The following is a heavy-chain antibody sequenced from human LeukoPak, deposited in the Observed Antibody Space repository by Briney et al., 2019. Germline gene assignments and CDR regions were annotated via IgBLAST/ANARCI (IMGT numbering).Heavy chain of an antibody. CDR2: INHSGST. Sequence: PSETLSLTCAVYGGSFSGYYWSWIRQPPGKGLEWIGEINHSGSTNYNPSLKSRVTISVDTSKNQFFLKLSSVTAADTAVYYCARGRVRFYGGNSGVMVDYWGQGTLVTVSS. CDR1: GGSFSGYY. J-gene: IGHJ4*02. V-gene: IGHV4-34*01. D-gene: IGHD4-23*01. CDR3: ARGRVRFYGGNSGVMVDY.